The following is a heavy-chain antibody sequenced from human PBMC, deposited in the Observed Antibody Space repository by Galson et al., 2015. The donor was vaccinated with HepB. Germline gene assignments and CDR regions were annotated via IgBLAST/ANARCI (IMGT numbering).Heavy chain of an antibody. CDR1: GYTFSSYS. Sequence: SVKVSCKASGYTFSSYSITWVRQAPGQGLEWMGWISAYTRYTNYAQRFQGRVTMTTDTSTSTAYMELRSLRSDDTAVYYCARGAHVVVVRATLYNCFDPWGQGTLVTVSS. D-gene: IGHD2-15*01. CDR2: ISAYTRYT. J-gene: IGHJ5*02. CDR3: ARGAHVVVVRATLYNCFDP. V-gene: IGHV1-18*01.